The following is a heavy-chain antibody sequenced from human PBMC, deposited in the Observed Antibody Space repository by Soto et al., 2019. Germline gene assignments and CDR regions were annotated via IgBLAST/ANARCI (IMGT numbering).Heavy chain of an antibody. CDR3: AAVFNEYYGSGSYYQTNWFDP. V-gene: IGHV1-3*01. CDR2: INAGNGNT. J-gene: IGHJ5*02. CDR1: GYTFTSYA. Sequence: GASVKVSCKASGYTFTSYAMHWVRQAPGQKLEWMGWINAGNGNTKYSQKFQGRVTITRDTSASTAYMELSSPRSEDTAVYYCAAVFNEYYGSGSYYQTNWFDPWGQGTLVTVSS. D-gene: IGHD3-10*01.